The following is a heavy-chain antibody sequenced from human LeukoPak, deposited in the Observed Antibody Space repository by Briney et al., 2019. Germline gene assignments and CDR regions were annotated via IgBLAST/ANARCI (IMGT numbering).Heavy chain of an antibody. CDR1: GGTFSSYA. CDR2: IIPIFGTA. J-gene: IGHJ6*03. CDR3: ARGARRFLEWLLGDYYYYMDV. D-gene: IGHD3-3*01. Sequence: SAKVSCKASGGTFSSYAISWVRQAPGQGLEWMGGIIPIFGTANYAQKFQGRVTITADESTSTAYMELSSLRSEDTAVYCCARGARRFLEWLLGDYYYYMDVWGKGTTVTVSS. V-gene: IGHV1-69*13.